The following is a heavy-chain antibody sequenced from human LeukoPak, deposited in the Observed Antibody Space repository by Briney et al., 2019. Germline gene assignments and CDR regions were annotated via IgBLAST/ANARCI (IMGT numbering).Heavy chain of an antibody. CDR3: AKDMSSAWTFDY. D-gene: IGHD6-19*01. V-gene: IGHV3-30*18. CDR1: GFTFSNYG. Sequence: GGSLRLSCAAPGFTFSNYGMHWVRQAPGKGLEWVAVISYDGSNKYYGDSVKGRFTISRDNSKNTLYLQMNSLRAEDTAVYYCAKDMSSAWTFDYWGQGTLVTVSS. J-gene: IGHJ4*02. CDR2: ISYDGSNK.